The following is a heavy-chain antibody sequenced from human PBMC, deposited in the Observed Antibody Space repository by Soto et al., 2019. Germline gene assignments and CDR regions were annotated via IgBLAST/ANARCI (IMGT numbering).Heavy chain of an antibody. CDR3: TRDVSSRYFDL. V-gene: IGHV3-33*01. CDR1: GFTFRNYG. J-gene: IGHJ2*01. CDR2: IWYDGSNT. Sequence: QVQLVESGGGVVQPGRSLSLSCAASGFTFRNYGMHWVRQAPGKGLEWVALIWYDGSNTFYTDSVKGRFTISRDNSKSTLHLQMNSLRAEDTAVYYCTRDVSSRYFDLWGRGSLVTVSS.